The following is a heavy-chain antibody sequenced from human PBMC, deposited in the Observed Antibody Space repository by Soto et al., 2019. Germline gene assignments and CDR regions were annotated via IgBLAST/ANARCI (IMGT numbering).Heavy chain of an antibody. CDR3: AKGVSQYTPLALFDY. Sequence: GGSLRLSCAASGFTFSSYAMSWVRQAPGKGLEWVSTISGSDVSTYSTDSVKGRFTISRDNSRNTAYLQMNSLRVEDTAVYYCAKGVSQYTPLALFDYWGRGSLVTVSS. D-gene: IGHD5-18*01. J-gene: IGHJ4*02. CDR1: GFTFSSYA. CDR2: ISGSDVST. V-gene: IGHV3-23*01.